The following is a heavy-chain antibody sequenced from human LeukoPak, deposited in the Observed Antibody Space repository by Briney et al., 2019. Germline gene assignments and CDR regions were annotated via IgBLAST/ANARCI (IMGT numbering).Heavy chain of an antibody. D-gene: IGHD3-3*01. CDR3: ARLNDFWSGYLDY. J-gene: IGHJ4*02. CDR2: IYPGDSDT. Sequence: GESLKISCKGSGYSFTSYWIGWARQMPGKGLEWMGIIYPGDSDTRYSPSFQGRVTISADKSISTAYLQWSSLKASDTAMYYCARLNDFWSGYLDYCGQGTLVTVSS. CDR1: GYSFTSYW. V-gene: IGHV5-51*01.